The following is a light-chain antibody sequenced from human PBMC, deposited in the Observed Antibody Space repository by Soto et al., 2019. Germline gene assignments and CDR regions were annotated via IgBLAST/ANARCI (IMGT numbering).Light chain of an antibody. J-gene: IGLJ1*01. Sequence: QSVLTQPASVSGSPGQSITISCTGTSSDVGGYNYVSWYQLHPGKAPKLILYEVTNRPSGVSDRFSGSKSGNTASLTISGLQAEDEADYYCSSYKSSTAYVFGTGTKVTVL. CDR3: SSYKSSTAYV. V-gene: IGLV2-14*01. CDR1: SSDVGGYNY. CDR2: EVT.